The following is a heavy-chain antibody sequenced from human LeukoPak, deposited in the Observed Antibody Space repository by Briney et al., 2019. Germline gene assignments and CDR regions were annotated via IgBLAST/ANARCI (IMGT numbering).Heavy chain of an antibody. J-gene: IGHJ4*02. Sequence: GGSLRLSCAASGFTFTSYGMHWVRQAPGKGLEWVAVIWSDATNQYYADSVKGRFAISRDDSHNMVYLQMNSLRAEDTAVYYCAKDVQRGFDYTNSLDRWGQGTLVAVSS. CDR2: IWSDATNQ. CDR1: GFTFTSYG. V-gene: IGHV3-33*06. D-gene: IGHD4-11*01. CDR3: AKDVQRGFDYTNSLDR.